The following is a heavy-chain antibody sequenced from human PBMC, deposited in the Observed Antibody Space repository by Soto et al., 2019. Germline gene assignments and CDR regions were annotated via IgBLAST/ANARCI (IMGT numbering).Heavy chain of an antibody. J-gene: IGHJ3*02. CDR3: ARDPLAVTTAVSAFDI. D-gene: IGHD4-17*01. V-gene: IGHV3-7*01. Sequence: EVQLVESGGALVQPGGSLRLSCVASRLTITRNWMSWVRQAAGKGLEWVATIKEDGSEKYYVDPVKGRFTISRDNAKNSVYVQMNNLRAEDTAVYYCARDPLAVTTAVSAFDIWGQGTVVTVSS. CDR2: IKEDGSEK. CDR1: RLTITRNW.